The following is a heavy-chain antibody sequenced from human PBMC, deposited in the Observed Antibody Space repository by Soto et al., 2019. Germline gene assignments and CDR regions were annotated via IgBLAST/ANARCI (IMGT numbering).Heavy chain of an antibody. CDR3: ARDRQGSGWSNWFDP. D-gene: IGHD6-19*01. J-gene: IGHJ5*02. Sequence: QVQLQESGPGLVKPSQTLSLTCTVSGGSISSGGYYWSWIRQHPGKGLEWIGYIYYSGSTYYNPPPKSRVTISVDTPKNQFSLKLSSVTAADTAVYYCARDRQGSGWSNWFDPWGQGTLVTVSS. CDR2: IYYSGST. CDR1: GGSISSGGYY. V-gene: IGHV4-31*03.